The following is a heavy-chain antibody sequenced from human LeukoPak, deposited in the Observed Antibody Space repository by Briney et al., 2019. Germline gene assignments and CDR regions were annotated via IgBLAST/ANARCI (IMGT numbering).Heavy chain of an antibody. J-gene: IGHJ3*02. CDR2: TYRRSKWYN. Sequence: SQTLSLTCAISGDSVSSNSAAWNWIRQSPSRGLEWLGRTYRRSKWYNDYAGSVKSRITINPDTSKNHVSLQLNSVTPEDTAVYYCARVRGGLRAFDIWGQGTMVTVSS. CDR1: GDSVSSNSAA. CDR3: ARVRGGLRAFDI. V-gene: IGHV6-1*01.